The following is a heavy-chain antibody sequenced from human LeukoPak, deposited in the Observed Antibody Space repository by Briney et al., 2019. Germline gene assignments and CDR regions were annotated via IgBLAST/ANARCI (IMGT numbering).Heavy chain of an antibody. CDR1: GYTFTSYG. Sequence: ASVKVSCKASGYTFTSYGVSWVRQAPGQGLEWMGWINTYNVNTNYAQKFQGRVTLTTDASTSTAYMELRSLRSGDTAVYYCARDRYYYDSSGYIRGISFDYWGQGTLVTVSS. D-gene: IGHD3-22*01. CDR3: ARDRYYYDSSGYIRGISFDY. CDR2: INTYNVNT. V-gene: IGHV1-18*01. J-gene: IGHJ4*02.